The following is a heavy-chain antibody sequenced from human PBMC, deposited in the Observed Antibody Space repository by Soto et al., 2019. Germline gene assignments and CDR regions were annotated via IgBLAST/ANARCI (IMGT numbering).Heavy chain of an antibody. J-gene: IGHJ4*02. CDR1: GFTFSSYA. Sequence: PGGSLRLSCAASGFTFSSYAMHWVRQAPGKGLEWVAVISYDGSNKYYADSVKGRFTISRDNSKNTLYLQMNSPRAEDTAVYYCARVPMVRGVIPDYWGQGTLVTVSS. CDR2: ISYDGSNK. D-gene: IGHD3-10*01. V-gene: IGHV3-30-3*01. CDR3: ARVPMVRGVIPDY.